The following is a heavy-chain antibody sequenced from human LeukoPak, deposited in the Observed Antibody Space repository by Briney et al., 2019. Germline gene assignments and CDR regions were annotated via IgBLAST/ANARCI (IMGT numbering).Heavy chain of an antibody. CDR2: ISSSGSTI. J-gene: IGHJ4*02. Sequence: PGGSLRLSCAASGFTFSSYEMNWVRQAPGKGLEWVSYISSSGSTIYYADSVKGRFTISRDNSKNTLYLQMNSLRAEDTAVYYCARAGKRGRDGYNAFDYWGQGTLVTVSS. CDR3: ARAGKRGRDGYNAFDY. CDR1: GFTFSSYE. D-gene: IGHD5-24*01. V-gene: IGHV3-48*03.